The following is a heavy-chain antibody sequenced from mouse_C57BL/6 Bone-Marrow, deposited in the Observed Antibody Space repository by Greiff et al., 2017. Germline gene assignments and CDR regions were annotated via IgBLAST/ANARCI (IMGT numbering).Heavy chain of an antibody. V-gene: IGHV1-76*01. Sequence: QFKLQQSGAELVWPGASVKLSCKASGYTFTDYYINWVKQRPGQGLEWIARMYPGSGNTYYNEKFKGKATLTAEKSSSTAYMQLSSLTSEDSAVDFCARVEWLLPYYLDYWGQGTTLTVSS. CDR1: GYTFTDYY. J-gene: IGHJ2*01. CDR3: ARVEWLLPYYLDY. CDR2: MYPGSGNT. D-gene: IGHD2-3*01.